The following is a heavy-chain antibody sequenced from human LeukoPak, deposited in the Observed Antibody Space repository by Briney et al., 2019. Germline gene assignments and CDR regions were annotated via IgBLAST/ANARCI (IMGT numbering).Heavy chain of an antibody. CDR2: IIPIFGTA. J-gene: IGHJ4*02. V-gene: IGHV1-69*05. Sequence: SVKVSCKASGGTFSSYAISWVRQAPGQGLEWMGGIIPIFGTANYAQKFQGRVTITTDESTSTAYMELSSLRSEDTAVYYCARVSFDSSSWIYYFDYWGQGTLVTVSS. CDR1: GGTFSSYA. CDR3: ARVSFDSSSWIYYFDY. D-gene: IGHD6-13*01.